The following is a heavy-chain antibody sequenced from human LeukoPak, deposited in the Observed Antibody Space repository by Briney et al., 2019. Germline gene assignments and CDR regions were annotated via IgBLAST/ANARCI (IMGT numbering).Heavy chain of an antibody. D-gene: IGHD3-10*01. CDR2: INTNTGNP. J-gene: IGHJ3*02. CDR1: GGTFSSYA. V-gene: IGHV7-4-1*02. CDR3: ARDRLVLGGNDAFDI. Sequence: GASVKVSCKASGGTFSSYAISWVRQAPGQGLEWMGWINTNTGNPTYAQGFTGRFVFSLDTSVSTAYLQISSLKAEDTAVYYCARDRLVLGGNDAFDIWGQGTMVTVSS.